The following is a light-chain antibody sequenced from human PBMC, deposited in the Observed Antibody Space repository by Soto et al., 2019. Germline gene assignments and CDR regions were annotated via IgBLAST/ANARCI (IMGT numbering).Light chain of an antibody. J-gene: IGLJ2*01. CDR3: CSYEGGPPLSVI. CDR2: EDN. Sequence: QSALTQPASVSGSPGQSITISCTGTTSDIANYNLVSWYQQHPGKVPKLIIHEDNKRPSGISDRFSGSKSGNTASLTISALQAEDEADYYCCSYEGGPPLSVIFGGGTQLTVL. V-gene: IGLV2-23*01. CDR1: TSDIANYNL.